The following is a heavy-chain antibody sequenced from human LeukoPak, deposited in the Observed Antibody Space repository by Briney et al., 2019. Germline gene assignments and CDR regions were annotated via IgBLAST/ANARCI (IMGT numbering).Heavy chain of an antibody. V-gene: IGHV3-48*03. D-gene: IGHD4-17*01. CDR2: ISSSGSTI. Sequence: PGGSLRLSCAASGFTFSSYEMNWVRQAPGKGLEWVSYISSSGSTIYYADSVKGRFTISRDNAKNSLYLQMNSLRAEGTAVYYCARTSGERDNWFVPWGQGTPVTVSS. CDR1: GFTFSSYE. CDR3: ARTSGERDNWFVP. J-gene: IGHJ5*02.